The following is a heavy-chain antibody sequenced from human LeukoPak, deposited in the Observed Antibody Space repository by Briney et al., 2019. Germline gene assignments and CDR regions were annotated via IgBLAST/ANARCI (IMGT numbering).Heavy chain of an antibody. CDR2: IYYSWST. J-gene: IGHJ4*02. CDR3: ARDEMNGFLDY. Sequence: PSETLSLTCTVSGRSISIYYCSWIRQPPGKGLEWIGYIYYSWSTNYNPSLKSRVTISVDASKNQFSLKLSSVTAADTAVYYCARDEMNGFLDYWGQGTLVTVSS. V-gene: IGHV4-59*01. CDR1: GRSISIYY. D-gene: IGHD3-3*01.